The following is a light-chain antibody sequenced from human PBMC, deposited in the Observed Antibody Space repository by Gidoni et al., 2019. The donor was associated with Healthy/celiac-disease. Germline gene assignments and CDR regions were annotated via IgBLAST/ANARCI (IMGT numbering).Light chain of an antibody. Sequence: IQMTPSPSTLSASVGDRVTITCRASQNIYIWLAWYQQKPGKAPKLLIYKASSLANGVPSSFSGSGSGTEFTLTISSLQPDDFATYYCQQYESDPRTFGQGTKVEIK. J-gene: IGKJ1*01. V-gene: IGKV1-5*03. CDR3: QQYESDPRT. CDR1: QNIYIW. CDR2: KAS.